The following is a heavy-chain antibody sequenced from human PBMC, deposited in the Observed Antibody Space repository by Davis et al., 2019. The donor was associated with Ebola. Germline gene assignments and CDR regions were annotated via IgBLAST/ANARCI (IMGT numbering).Heavy chain of an antibody. V-gene: IGHV4-4*02. Sequence: MPSETLSLTCAVSGGSISSSNWWSWVRQPPGKGLEWIGEIYHSGSTNYNPSLKSRVTISVDKSKNQFSLKLSSVTAADTAVYYCARDLAYYYDSSGYGVADAFDIWGQGTMVTVSS. CDR2: IYHSGST. D-gene: IGHD3-22*01. J-gene: IGHJ3*02. CDR1: GGSISSSNW. CDR3: ARDLAYYYDSSGYGVADAFDI.